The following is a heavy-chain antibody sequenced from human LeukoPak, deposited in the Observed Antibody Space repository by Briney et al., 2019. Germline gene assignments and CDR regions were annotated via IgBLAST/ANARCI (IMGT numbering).Heavy chain of an antibody. Sequence: PGRSLRLSCAASGFTFSSYGMHWVRQAPGKGLEWVAVIWYDGSNKYYADSVKGRFTISRDNSKNTLYLQMNSLRAEDTAVYYCARESYGDDVGYWFDPWGQGTLVTVSS. D-gene: IGHD4-17*01. CDR3: ARESYGDDVGYWFDP. J-gene: IGHJ5*02. CDR2: IWYDGSNK. CDR1: GFTFSSYG. V-gene: IGHV3-33*01.